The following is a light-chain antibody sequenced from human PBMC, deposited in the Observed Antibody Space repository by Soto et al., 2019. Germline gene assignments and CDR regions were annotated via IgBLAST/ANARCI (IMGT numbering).Light chain of an antibody. J-gene: IGLJ3*02. CDR2: GND. CDR3: AAWDNRLSGRL. Sequence: QSVLTQPPSASGTPGQRVTISCSGSGSNIGTNYVYWYQQLPGSAPKLLIYGNDQRPSGVPDRFSGSKSGTSASLAISGVRSEDEADYYCAAWDNRLSGRLFGGVPKVTVL. V-gene: IGLV1-47*01. CDR1: GSNIGTNY.